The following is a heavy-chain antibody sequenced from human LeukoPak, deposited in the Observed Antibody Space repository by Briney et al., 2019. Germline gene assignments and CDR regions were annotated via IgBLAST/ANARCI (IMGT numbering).Heavy chain of an antibody. CDR1: GFTFSSFS. J-gene: IGHJ4*02. V-gene: IGHV3-21*01. D-gene: IGHD2-15*01. Sequence: GGSLRLSCAVSGFTFSSFSMNWVRQAPGKGLEWVSSISTSTSYIYHPDSLKGRFTISRDNAKNLLFLQMNSLRAEDTAVYYCARDHGGGSWYYFDYWGQGTLVTVSS. CDR2: ISTSTSYI. CDR3: ARDHGGGSWYYFDY.